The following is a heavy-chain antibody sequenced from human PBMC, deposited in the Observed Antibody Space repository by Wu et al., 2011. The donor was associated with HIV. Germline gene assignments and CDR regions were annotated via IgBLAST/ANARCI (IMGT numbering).Heavy chain of an antibody. D-gene: IGHD3-22*01. V-gene: IGHV1-69*14. J-gene: IGHJ6*02. CDR1: GGTFSSYA. CDR3: ARTYDSNGMDV. Sequence: QVQLVQSGAEVEKPGSSVRVSCEPSGGTFSSYAVSWVRQAPGQGLEWMGRIIPVFGTANYAQKFQGRVTITADRSTSTAYMELSSLRSEDTAVYYCARTYDSNGMDVWGQGTTVTVSS. CDR2: IIPVFGTA.